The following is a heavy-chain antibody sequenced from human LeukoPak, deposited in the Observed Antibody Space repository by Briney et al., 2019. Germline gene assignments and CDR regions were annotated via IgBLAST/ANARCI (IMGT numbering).Heavy chain of an antibody. CDR1: GFTFSNYG. CDR2: LRFDGSDK. CDR3: AKVNYDFWSGYSYYYMDV. D-gene: IGHD3-3*01. Sequence: GGSLRLSCAASGFTFSNYGMHWVRQAPGKGLEWVAFLRFDGSDKYYADSVKGRFTISRDNSKNTLYLQMNSLRAEDTAVYYCAKVNYDFWSGYSYYYMDVRGKGTTVTVSS. J-gene: IGHJ6*03. V-gene: IGHV3-30*02.